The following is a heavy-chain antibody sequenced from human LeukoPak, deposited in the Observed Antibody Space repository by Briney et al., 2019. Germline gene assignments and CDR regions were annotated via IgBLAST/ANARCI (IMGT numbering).Heavy chain of an antibody. Sequence: SGTLSLTCAVSGGSISSSNWWSWVRQPPGKGLEWIGEIYHSGSTNYNPSLKSRVTISVDKSKNQFSLKLSSVTAADTAVHYCARIPVGGTMVRGVRDWGQGTLVTVSS. CDR2: IYHSGST. CDR1: GGSISSSNW. CDR3: ARIPVGGTMVRGVRD. V-gene: IGHV4-4*02. J-gene: IGHJ4*02. D-gene: IGHD3-10*01.